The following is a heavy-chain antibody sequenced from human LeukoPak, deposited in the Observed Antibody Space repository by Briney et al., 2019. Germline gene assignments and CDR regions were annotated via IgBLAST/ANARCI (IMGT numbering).Heavy chain of an antibody. CDR2: ISDSGGST. CDR3: AKSDSSGWYAEFDY. Sequence: PGGSLRLSCAACGFTFSRYDMSWVRQPPGKGLEWVSAISDSGGSTYYADSVKGRFTISRDNSKNTLYLQMSSLRAEDTAVYYCAKSDSSGWYAEFDYWGQGTLVTVSS. V-gene: IGHV3-23*01. CDR1: GFTFSRYD. D-gene: IGHD6-19*01. J-gene: IGHJ4*02.